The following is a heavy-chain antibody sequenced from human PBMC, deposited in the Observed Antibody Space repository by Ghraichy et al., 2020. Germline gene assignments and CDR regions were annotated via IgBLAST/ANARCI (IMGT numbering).Heavy chain of an antibody. CDR2: IYYSGST. Sequence: SETLSLTCTVSGGSISSSSYYWGWIRQPPGKGLEWIGSIYYSGSTYYNPSLKSRVTISVDTSKNQFSLKLRSVTATDTAVYYCARVIRWFGEGWFDPWGQGTLVTVSS. CDR1: GGSISSSSYY. J-gene: IGHJ5*02. D-gene: IGHD3-10*01. V-gene: IGHV4-39*01. CDR3: ARVIRWFGEGWFDP.